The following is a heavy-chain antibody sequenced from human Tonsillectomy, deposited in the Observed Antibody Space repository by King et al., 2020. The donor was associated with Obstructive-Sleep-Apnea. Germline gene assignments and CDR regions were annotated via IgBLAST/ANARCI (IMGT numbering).Heavy chain of an antibody. CDR2: IYYGGGT. Sequence: QVQLQESGPGLVKPSETLSLTCTVSGGSISSSDYYWGWIRQPPGKGLEWIGNIYYGGGTYYNPSLKSRVTISVDTSKNQFSLKLSSVTAADTAVYYCARLYCGGDCYSGYWFDPWGQGTLVTVSS. CDR1: GGSISSSDYY. CDR3: ARLYCGGDCYSGYWFDP. D-gene: IGHD2-21*02. V-gene: IGHV4-39*07. J-gene: IGHJ5*02.